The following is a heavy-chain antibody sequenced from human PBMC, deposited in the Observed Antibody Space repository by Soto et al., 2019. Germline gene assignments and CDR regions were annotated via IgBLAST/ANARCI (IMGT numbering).Heavy chain of an antibody. V-gene: IGHV3-48*01. D-gene: IGHD2-15*01. CDR3: ARDQHIEVAGGLEPGPRYFDY. CDR2: ISTSGSTT. J-gene: IGHJ4*02. Sequence: EVNLEESGGGLVQPGGSLRLSCATSGFTFSPFGMYWVRQAPGKGLEWVSYISTSGSTTFYADSVKGRFTVSRDNAKKSLFRHLNSLRGEDRAVYYCARDQHIEVAGGLEPGPRYFDYWGQGILVTVSS. CDR1: GFTFSPFG.